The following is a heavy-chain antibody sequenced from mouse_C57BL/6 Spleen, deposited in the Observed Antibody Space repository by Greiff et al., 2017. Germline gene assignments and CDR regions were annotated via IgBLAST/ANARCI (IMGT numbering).Heavy chain of an antibody. CDR1: GYTFTSYW. Sequence: VQLQQPGAELVKPGASVKMSCKASGYTFTSYWITWVKQRPGQGLEWIGDIYPGSGSTNYNEKFKSKATLTVDTSSSTAYMQLSSLTSEDSAVYYCAKGAFITTVVATGAMDYWGQGTSVTVSS. CDR2: IYPGSGST. J-gene: IGHJ4*01. V-gene: IGHV1-55*01. CDR3: AKGAFITTVVATGAMDY. D-gene: IGHD1-1*01.